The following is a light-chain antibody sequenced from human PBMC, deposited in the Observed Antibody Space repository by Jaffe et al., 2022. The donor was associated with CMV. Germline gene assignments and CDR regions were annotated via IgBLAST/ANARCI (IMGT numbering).Light chain of an antibody. CDR3: QQYFSSPLT. CDR2: WAS. Sequence: DIVMTQSPDSLAVSLGERATINCKSSRSILYSSNTKNYLAWYQQKSGQSPKLLIYWASTRESGVPDRFSGSGSGTDFTLTISSLQAEDVAVYYCQQYFSSPLTFGGGTKVEIK. V-gene: IGKV4-1*01. CDR1: RSILYSSNTKNY. J-gene: IGKJ4*01.